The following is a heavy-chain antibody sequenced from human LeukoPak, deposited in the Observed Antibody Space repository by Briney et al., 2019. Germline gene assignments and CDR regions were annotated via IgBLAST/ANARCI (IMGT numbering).Heavy chain of an antibody. J-gene: IGHJ6*03. D-gene: IGHD1-14*01. Sequence: PSETLSLTCAVYGGSFSGYYWSWIRQPPGKGLEWIGEINHSGSTNYNPSLKSRVTISVDTSKNQFSLKLSSVTAADTALYYCARDRRNLDYYYYYMDVWGKGTTVTVSS. CDR2: INHSGST. CDR1: GGSFSGYY. V-gene: IGHV4-34*01. CDR3: ARDRRNLDYYYYYMDV.